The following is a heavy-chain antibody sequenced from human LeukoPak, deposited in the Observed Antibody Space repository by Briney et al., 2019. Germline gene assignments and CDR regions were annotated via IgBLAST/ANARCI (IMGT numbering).Heavy chain of an antibody. CDR1: GFTLSGNS. J-gene: IGHJ3*01. CDR3: TGSGGNSC. CDR2: TYADGST. Sequence: GGSLRLSCAASGFTLSGNSMNWVRQAPGKGLVWVSSTYADGSTFYADSAKGRFTISRDNAKNTVYLQMNSLRGEDTAVYYCTGSGGNSCWGQGTMVTVSS. D-gene: IGHD6-19*01. V-gene: IGHV3-74*01.